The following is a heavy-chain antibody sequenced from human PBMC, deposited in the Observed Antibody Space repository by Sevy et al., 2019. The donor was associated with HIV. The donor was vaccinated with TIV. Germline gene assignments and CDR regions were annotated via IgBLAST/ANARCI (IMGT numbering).Heavy chain of an antibody. V-gene: IGHV3-11*01. D-gene: IGHD6-13*01. CDR1: GFTFSDYY. CDR2: ISSSGSTI. CDR3: ARVNSSSWNNYYYGMDV. Sequence: GGSLRLSCAASGFTFSDYYMSWIRQAPGKGLEWVSYISSSGSTIYYADSVKGRFTISRDNAKNSLYLQMNSLRAEDTAVYYCARVNSSSWNNYYYGMDVWGQGTTVTVSS. J-gene: IGHJ6*02.